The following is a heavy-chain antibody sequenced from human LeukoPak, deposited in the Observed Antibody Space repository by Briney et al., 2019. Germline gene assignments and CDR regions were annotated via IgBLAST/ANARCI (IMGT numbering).Heavy chain of an antibody. J-gene: IGHJ3*02. D-gene: IGHD5-24*01. CDR3: ARGDGYKTLGAFDI. V-gene: IGHV3-7*03. CDR2: IKHDGSGD. Sequence: GGSLRLTCAASGFTFSNYWMTWVRQAPGKGLEWVANIKHDGSGDYYLDSVKGRFTISRDNAKNSLYLQMNSLRAEDTAVYYCARGDGYKTLGAFDIWGQGTMVTVSS. CDR1: GFTFSNYW.